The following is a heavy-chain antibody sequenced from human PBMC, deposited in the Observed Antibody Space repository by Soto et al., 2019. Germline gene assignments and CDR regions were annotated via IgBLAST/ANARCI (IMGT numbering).Heavy chain of an antibody. CDR1: GYSFTSYV. CDR3: ARDQCSGGSCYRPNFDQ. Sequence: GASVKVSCKASGYSFTSYVMHWVRQAPGQRLEWVGWINAGNGKTKYPQKFQGRVTITRDTFASTAYLELSSLRSEDTAVYYCARDQCSGGSCYRPNFDQWGQGTLVTVSS. CDR2: INAGNGKT. D-gene: IGHD2-15*01. V-gene: IGHV1-3*01. J-gene: IGHJ4*02.